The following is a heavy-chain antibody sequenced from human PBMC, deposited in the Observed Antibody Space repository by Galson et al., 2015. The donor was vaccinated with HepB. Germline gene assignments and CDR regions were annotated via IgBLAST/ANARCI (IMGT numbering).Heavy chain of an antibody. J-gene: IGHJ5*02. V-gene: IGHV2-5*02. Sequence: PALVKPTQTLTLTCTFSGFSLSTSGVGVGWIRQPPGKALEWLALIYWDDDKRYSPSLKSRLTITKDTSKNQVVLTMTNMDPVDTATYYCALRRGGALFDPWGQGTLVTVSS. D-gene: IGHD2-21*01. CDR3: ALRRGGALFDP. CDR1: GFSLSTSGVG. CDR2: IYWDDDK.